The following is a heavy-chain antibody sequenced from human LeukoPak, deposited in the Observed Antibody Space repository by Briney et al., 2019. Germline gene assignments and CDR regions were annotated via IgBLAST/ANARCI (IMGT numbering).Heavy chain of an antibody. J-gene: IGHJ6*03. D-gene: IGHD3-22*01. CDR1: GGSFSGYY. Sequence: SETLSLTCAVYGGSFSGYYWSWIRQPPGKGLDWIGEINHSGSTNYNPSLKSRVTISVDTSKNQFSLKLSSVTAADTAVYYCARLRDYYDSSGYYYYYYYMDVWGKGTTVTVSS. CDR3: ARLRDYYDSSGYYYYYYYMDV. V-gene: IGHV4-34*01. CDR2: INHSGST.